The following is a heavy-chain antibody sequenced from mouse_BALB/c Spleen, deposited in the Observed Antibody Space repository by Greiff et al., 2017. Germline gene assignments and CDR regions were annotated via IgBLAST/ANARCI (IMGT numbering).Heavy chain of an antibody. V-gene: IGHV5-6-5*01. D-gene: IGHD2-2*01. J-gene: IGHJ4*01. CDR1: GFTFSSYA. Sequence: DVKLVESGGGLVKPGGSLKLSCAASGFTFSSYAMSWVRQTPEKRLEWVASISSGGSTYYPDSVKGRFTISRDNARNILYLQMSSLRSEDTAMYYCARGGNYGYDDAMDYWGQGTSVTVSS. CDR3: ARGGNYGYDDAMDY. CDR2: ISSGGST.